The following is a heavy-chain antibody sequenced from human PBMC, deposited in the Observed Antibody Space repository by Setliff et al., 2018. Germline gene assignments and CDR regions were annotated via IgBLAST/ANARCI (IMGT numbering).Heavy chain of an antibody. CDR3: VSLRGDGYNYFDY. D-gene: IGHD5-12*01. J-gene: IGHJ4*02. CDR2: MNPNSGNT. V-gene: IGHV1-8*02. CDR1: GYTFTSYD. Sequence: ASVKVSCKASGYTFTSYDINWVRQATGQGLEWMGWMNPNSGNTGYAQKFQGRVTMTRDTSTSTVYMELSSLRSEDTAVYFCVSLRGDGYNYFDYWGQGTLVTVSS.